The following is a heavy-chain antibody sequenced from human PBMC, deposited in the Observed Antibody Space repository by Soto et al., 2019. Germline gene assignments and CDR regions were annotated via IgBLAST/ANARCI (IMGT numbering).Heavy chain of an antibody. V-gene: IGHV1-69*13. Sequence: SVKVSCKASGGTFSSNTITWVRQAPGQGLEWMGGITPMFGTPNYAQKFRGRVTITADESTSTAYMELSSLRSEDTAMYFCARDGTLYDSRAYYYLYWGQGTLVTVSS. CDR2: ITPMFGTP. CDR3: ARDGTLYDSRAYYYLY. CDR1: GGTFSSNT. D-gene: IGHD3-22*01. J-gene: IGHJ4*02.